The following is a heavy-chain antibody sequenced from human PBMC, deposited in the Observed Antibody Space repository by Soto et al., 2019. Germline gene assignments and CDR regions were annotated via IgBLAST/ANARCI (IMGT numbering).Heavy chain of an antibody. CDR2: IRGTT. J-gene: IGHJ3*02. CDR3: ARDDSFAFDI. V-gene: IGHV3-48*01. D-gene: IGHD2-21*01. Sequence: PGGSLRLSCAASGVTFTSYSRNWVRQAPGKGLEWVSYIRGTTHYADSVKGRFTISRDNARSSLYLQMNSLRADDTAVYYCARDDSFAFDIWGQGTMVTVSS. CDR1: GVTFTSYS.